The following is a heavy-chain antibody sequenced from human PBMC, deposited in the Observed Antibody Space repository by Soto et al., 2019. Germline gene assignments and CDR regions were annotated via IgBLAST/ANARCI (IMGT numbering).Heavy chain of an antibody. CDR3: ARDHAGSGWFRFDY. V-gene: IGHV1-18*01. J-gene: IGHJ4*02. Sequence: QVQLVQSGAEVKKPGASVKVSCKASGYTFNKYSISWVRQAPGQGLEWMGWISAYNGDTNYAQQLQGRVTLTTDTSTSTAYKELRNLRSDDTAMYYCARDHAGSGWFRFDYWGQGTLVTVSS. CDR2: ISAYNGDT. CDR1: GYTFNKYS. D-gene: IGHD6-19*01.